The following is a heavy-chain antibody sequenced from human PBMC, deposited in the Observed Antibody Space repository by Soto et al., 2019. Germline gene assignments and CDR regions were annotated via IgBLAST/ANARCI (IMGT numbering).Heavy chain of an antibody. CDR2: IYASGSA. CDR3: ARVWEGKIETYAFDI. CDR1: GGSISGYY. D-gene: IGHD1-26*01. Sequence: QVQLQESGPGLVKPSETLSLTCTVSGGSISGYYWSWIRQPAGKGLEWIGRIYASGSANYNPSLKSRVTMSVDTSKNQFSLKLSSVTAADTAVYYCARVWEGKIETYAFDIWGQGTMVTVSS. J-gene: IGHJ3*02. V-gene: IGHV4-4*07.